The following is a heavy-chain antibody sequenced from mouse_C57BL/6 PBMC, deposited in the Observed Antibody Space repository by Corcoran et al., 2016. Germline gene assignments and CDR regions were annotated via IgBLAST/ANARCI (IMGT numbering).Heavy chain of an antibody. J-gene: IGHJ2*01. Sequence: QIQLVQSGPELKKPGETVKISCKASGYTFTTYGMSWVKQAPGKGLKWMGWINTYSGVPTYADDFKGRFAFSLETSASTDYLQINNLKNEDTATDLWARRLTGYFDDWGQGSTLSVSS. V-gene: IGHV9-3*01. D-gene: IGHD4-1*01. CDR2: INTYSGVP. CDR1: GYTFTTYG. CDR3: ARRLTGYFDD.